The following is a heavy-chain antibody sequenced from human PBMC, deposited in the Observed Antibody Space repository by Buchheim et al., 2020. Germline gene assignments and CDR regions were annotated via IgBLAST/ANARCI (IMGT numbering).Heavy chain of an antibody. V-gene: IGHV4-39*07. CDR3: ARDRWGYCSSTSCYSTGMDV. J-gene: IGHJ6*02. CDR2: IYYSGST. CDR1: GGSISSSSYY. Sequence: GGSISSSSYYWGWIRQPPGKGLEWIGSIYYSGSTYYSPSLKSRFTISVDTSKNQFSLKLSSVTAADTAVYYCARDRWGYCSSTSCYSTGMDVWGQGTT. D-gene: IGHD2-2*01.